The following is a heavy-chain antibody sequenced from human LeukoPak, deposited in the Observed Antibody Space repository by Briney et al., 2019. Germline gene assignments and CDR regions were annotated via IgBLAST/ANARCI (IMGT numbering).Heavy chain of an antibody. V-gene: IGHV1-46*01. CDR2: INPSGGST. Sequence: ASVKVSCKASGYTFTGYYMHWVRQAPGQGLEWMGIINPSGGSTSYAQKFQGRVTMTRDTSTSTVYMELSSLRSEDTAVYYCARDLVVVVPAAIDYYGMDVWGQGTTVTVSS. J-gene: IGHJ6*02. CDR1: GYTFTGYY. CDR3: ARDLVVVVPAAIDYYGMDV. D-gene: IGHD2-2*02.